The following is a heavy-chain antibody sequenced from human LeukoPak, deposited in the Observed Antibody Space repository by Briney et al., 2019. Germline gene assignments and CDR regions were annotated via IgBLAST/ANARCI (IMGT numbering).Heavy chain of an antibody. V-gene: IGHV3-48*03. Sequence: GGSLRLSCAASGFTFSTYDMNWVRQAPGKGLEWLSYISSRGGTIYNADSVRGRFTISRDNDKNSLYLQMNSLRAKDTAVYYCARDALAGGDWSNMGDYWGQGTLVTVSS. D-gene: IGHD3-16*01. CDR2: ISSRGGTI. CDR1: GFTFSTYD. CDR3: ARDALAGGDWSNMGDY. J-gene: IGHJ4*02.